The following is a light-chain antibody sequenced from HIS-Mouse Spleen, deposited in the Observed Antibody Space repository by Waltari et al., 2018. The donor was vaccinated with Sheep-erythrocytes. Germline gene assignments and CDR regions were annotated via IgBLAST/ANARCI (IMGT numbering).Light chain of an antibody. CDR2: EGS. J-gene: IGLJ3*02. V-gene: IGLV2-23*01. Sequence: QSALTQPASVSGSPGQSNTISCTGTSSDVGSYNLVSCYHQHPGKAPKLMIYEGSKRPSGVSNRFSGSKSGNTASLTISGLQAEDEADYYCCSYAGSSTPWVFGGGTKLTVL. CDR3: CSYAGSSTPWV. CDR1: SSDVGSYNL.